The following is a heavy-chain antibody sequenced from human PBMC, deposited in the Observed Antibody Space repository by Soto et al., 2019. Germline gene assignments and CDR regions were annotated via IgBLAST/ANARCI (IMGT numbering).Heavy chain of an antibody. V-gene: IGHV1-18*01. Sequence: QVQLVQSGAEVKKPGASVKVSCKASGYTFITYGVSWVRQAPGQGLDWLGRIRTYNGNTRYAERLQGRVTMTTDTTTNTAYMELRNLRSDDTAVYYFARGPTDYYDNSANYFLDYWGQGTLVTVSS. CDR2: IRTYNGNT. D-gene: IGHD3-22*01. J-gene: IGHJ4*02. CDR3: ARGPTDYYDNSANYFLDY. CDR1: GYTFITYG.